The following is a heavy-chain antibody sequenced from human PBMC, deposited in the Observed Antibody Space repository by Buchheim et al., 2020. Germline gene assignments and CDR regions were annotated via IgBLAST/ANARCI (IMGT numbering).Heavy chain of an antibody. CDR1: GYTFTSYG. V-gene: IGHV1-18*01. J-gene: IGHJ6*02. Sequence: QVQLVQSGAEVKKPGASVKVSCKASGYTFTSYGISWVRQAPGQGLEWMGWISPYNGNTHYAQQHQGRVTMTTDTHTSTAYMELRSLRSVDTAVYYCARDSNYDILTDRRAYYYGMDVWGQGTT. D-gene: IGHD3-9*01. CDR3: ARDSNYDILTDRRAYYYGMDV. CDR2: ISPYNGNT.